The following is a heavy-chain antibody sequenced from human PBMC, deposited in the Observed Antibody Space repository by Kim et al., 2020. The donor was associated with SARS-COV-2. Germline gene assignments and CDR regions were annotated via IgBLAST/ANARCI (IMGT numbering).Heavy chain of an antibody. Sequence: GGSLRLSCAASGFTFSDAWMNWVRQAPGKGLEWVGRIKSKRDGGTTDYAAPVKSRFSISRDDSRNTVYLQMNSLKIEDTAVYYCLTELYTSPYQLLPTFDPWGQGALVTVSS. D-gene: IGHD2-15*01. CDR2: IKSKRDGGTT. CDR1: GFTFSDAW. J-gene: IGHJ5*02. CDR3: LTELYTSPYQLLPTFDP. V-gene: IGHV3-15*01.